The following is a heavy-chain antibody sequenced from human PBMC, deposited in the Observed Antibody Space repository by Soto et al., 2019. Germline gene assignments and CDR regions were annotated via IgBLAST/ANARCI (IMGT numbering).Heavy chain of an antibody. CDR2: ISWNSGSI. Sequence: CAASGFTFDDYAMHWVRQAPGKGLEWVSGISWNSGSIGYADSVKGRFTISRDNAKNSLYLQMNSLRAEDTALYYCAKDRDGYYYYGMDVWGQGTTVTVSS. V-gene: IGHV3-9*01. J-gene: IGHJ6*02. CDR1: GFTFDDYA. CDR3: AKDRDGYYYYGMDV.